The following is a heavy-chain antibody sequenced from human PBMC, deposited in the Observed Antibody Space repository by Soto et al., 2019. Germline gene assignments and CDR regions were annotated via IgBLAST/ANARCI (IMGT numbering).Heavy chain of an antibody. V-gene: IGHV4-30-4*01. CDR2: VYYTGTT. CDR3: ARDGWQCVDV. D-gene: IGHD6-19*01. J-gene: IGHJ6*02. Sequence: QVQLQESGPGLVKPSQTLSLTCTVSGGSTNSGAYFWSWIRQPPGKGLEWIGYVYYTGTTYYNPSLKSRVTISLDTSKNLFSLKLGSVTAADTAVYYCARDGWQCVDVWGQGTTVTVSS. CDR1: GGSTNSGAYF.